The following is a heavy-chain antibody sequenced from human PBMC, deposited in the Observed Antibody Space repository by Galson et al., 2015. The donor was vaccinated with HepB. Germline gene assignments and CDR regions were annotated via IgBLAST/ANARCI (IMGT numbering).Heavy chain of an antibody. Sequence: SLRLSCAASGFTFSDYYMSWIRQAPGKGLEWVSYISSSSSYTNYADSVKGRFTISKDNAKNSLYLQMNSLRAEDTAVYYCARAPNQAETFYYHMDVWGKGTTVTVSS. CDR2: ISSSSSYT. V-gene: IGHV3-11*06. D-gene: IGHD1-14*01. CDR1: GFTFSDYY. J-gene: IGHJ6*03. CDR3: ARAPNQAETFYYHMDV.